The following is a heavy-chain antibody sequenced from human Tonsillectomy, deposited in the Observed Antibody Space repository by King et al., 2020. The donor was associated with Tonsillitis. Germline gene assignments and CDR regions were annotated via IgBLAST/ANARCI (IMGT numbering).Heavy chain of an antibody. CDR2: IKSKTDGGTT. CDR1: GFTFSNAW. D-gene: IGHD3-3*01. V-gene: IGHV3-15*01. CDR3: TTEVNCDFRSGYFHYYYMDV. J-gene: IGHJ6*03. Sequence: VQLVESGGGLVKPGGSLRLSCAASGFTFSNAWMSWVRQAPGKGLEWVGRIKSKTDGGTTDYAAPVKGRFTISRDDSKNTLYLQKNSLKTEDTAVYYCTTEVNCDFRSGYFHYYYMDVGGKGTPVTVPS.